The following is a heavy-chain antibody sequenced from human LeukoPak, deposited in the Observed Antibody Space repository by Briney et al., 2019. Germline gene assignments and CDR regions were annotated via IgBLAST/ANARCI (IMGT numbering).Heavy chain of an antibody. CDR3: TYLRTPYYNDKWVDP. D-gene: IGHD3/OR15-3a*01. CDR1: GFTITSWS. CDR2: ISSGGSPI. J-gene: IGHJ5*02. V-gene: IGHV3-48*04. Sequence: PGGSLRLSCAVSGFTITSWSMNWLRQAPGKGLEWLSYISSGGSPIYYADSVKGRFTISRDDAKNLVYLQMNSLRAEDTAVYYCTYLRTPYYNDKWVDPWGQGALVTVSS.